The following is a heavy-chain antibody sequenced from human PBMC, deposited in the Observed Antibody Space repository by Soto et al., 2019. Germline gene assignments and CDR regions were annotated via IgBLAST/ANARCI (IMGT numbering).Heavy chain of an antibody. V-gene: IGHV1-18*01. CDR2: VSAYNGNT. D-gene: IGHD4-4*01. J-gene: IGHJ5*02. Sequence: GASVKVSCKASGYTFTSYGISWVRQAPGQGLEWMGWVSAYNGNTNYAQKLQGRVTMTTDTSTSTAYMELRSLRSDDTAVYYCARDVYSNYDGNPLWFDPWGQGTLVTVSS. CDR1: GYTFTSYG. CDR3: ARDVYSNYDGNPLWFDP.